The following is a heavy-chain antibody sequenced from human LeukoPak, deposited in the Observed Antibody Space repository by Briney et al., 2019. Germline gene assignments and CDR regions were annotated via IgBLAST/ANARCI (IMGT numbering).Heavy chain of an antibody. V-gene: IGHV3-23*01. J-gene: IGHJ6*02. CDR2: ISGDGGNT. CDR1: GFPFGNYA. Sequence: AGGSLRLSCAASGFPFGNYAMSWVRQTPGKGLECVSVISGDGGNTYYADSVKGRFTISRDNSKNTLYLQMNSLRAEDTAVYYCAKDFGWFGELSYGMDVWGQGTTVTVSS. CDR3: AKDFGWFGELSYGMDV. D-gene: IGHD3-10*01.